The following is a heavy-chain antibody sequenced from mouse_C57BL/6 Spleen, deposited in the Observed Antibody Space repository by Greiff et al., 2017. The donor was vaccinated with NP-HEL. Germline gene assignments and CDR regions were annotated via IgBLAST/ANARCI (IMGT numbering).Heavy chain of an antibody. V-gene: IGHV5-15*01. Sequence: EVQRVESGGGLVQPGGSLKLSCAASGFTFSDYGMAWVRQAPRKGPEWVAFISNLAYSIYYADTVTGRFTISRENAKNTLYLEMSSLRSEDTAMYYCARQNYDYDVFYAMDYWGQGTSVTVSS. J-gene: IGHJ4*01. D-gene: IGHD2-4*01. CDR1: GFTFSDYG. CDR3: ARQNYDYDVFYAMDY. CDR2: ISNLAYSI.